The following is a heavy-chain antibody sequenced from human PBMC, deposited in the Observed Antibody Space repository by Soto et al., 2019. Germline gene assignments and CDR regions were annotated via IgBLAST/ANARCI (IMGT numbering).Heavy chain of an antibody. D-gene: IGHD2-15*01. CDR2: IWYDGGNK. V-gene: IGHV3-33*01. CDR1: GFTFSSYG. Sequence: WGSLRLSCAASGFTFSSYGMHWVLQAPGKGLEWVAVIWYDGGNKYYADSVKGRFTISRDNSKNTLYLQMNSLRAEDTAVYYCARNGVVVAQSYYYYYYGMDVWGQGTTVTVSS. CDR3: ARNGVVVAQSYYYYYYGMDV. J-gene: IGHJ6*02.